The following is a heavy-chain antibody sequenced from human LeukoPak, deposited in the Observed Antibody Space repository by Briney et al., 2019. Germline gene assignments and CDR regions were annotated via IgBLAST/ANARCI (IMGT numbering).Heavy chain of an antibody. D-gene: IGHD6-19*01. CDR1: GFTFSSYW. V-gene: IGHV3-74*03. CDR2: INIDGSTT. CDR3: ARVGGPGWYGY. J-gene: IGHJ4*02. Sequence: GSLRLSCAASGFTFSSYWMHWVRQVPGKGLVWVSRINIDGSTTTYADSVKGRFTISRDNAKNTLYLQMNSLRAEDTALYYCARVGGPGWYGYWGQGTLVTVSS.